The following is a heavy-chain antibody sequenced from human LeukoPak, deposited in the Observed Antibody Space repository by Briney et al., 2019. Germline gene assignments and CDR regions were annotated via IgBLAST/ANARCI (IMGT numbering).Heavy chain of an antibody. CDR1: GFTFSSYG. J-gene: IGHJ4*02. V-gene: IGHV3-30*18. Sequence: SGGSLRLSCAASGFTFSSYGMHWVRQAPGKGLEWVAVISYDGSNKYYADSVKGRFTISRDNSKNTLYLQMNNLRAEDTAVYFCAKGQSGQWLVFAYWGQGTLVTVSS. D-gene: IGHD6-19*01. CDR2: ISYDGSNK. CDR3: AKGQSGQWLVFAY.